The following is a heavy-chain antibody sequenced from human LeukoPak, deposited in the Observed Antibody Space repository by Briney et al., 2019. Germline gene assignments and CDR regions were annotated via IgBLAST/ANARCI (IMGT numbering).Heavy chain of an antibody. V-gene: IGHV1-69*13. CDR1: VGTFSSYA. Sequence: SEKVSRKGSVGTFSSYAISWGRQAPGQGLEWVGVIIPIFGTANNAQKFRGRATITADETTSTAYMELSSPTSEATAEYYCERGGWLQLTVLDYWGQGTLVTVSS. CDR2: IIPIFGTA. D-gene: IGHD5-24*01. J-gene: IGHJ4*02. CDR3: ERGGWLQLTVLDY.